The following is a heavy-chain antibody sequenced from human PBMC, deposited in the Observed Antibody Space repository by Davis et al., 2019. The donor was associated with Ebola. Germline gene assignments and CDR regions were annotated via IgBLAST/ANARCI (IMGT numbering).Heavy chain of an antibody. CDR3: ARAGYYRFDY. V-gene: IGHV3-74*01. D-gene: IGHD3-3*01. CDR2: INSGANTI. Sequence: PGGSLRLSCAASGFTFGTSWMHWVRQAPGKGLVWVSRINSGANTIDYADSVKGRFTISRDNAKNTLFLQMNSLRAEDTAVYYCARAGYYRFDYWGQGILVTVSS. J-gene: IGHJ4*02. CDR1: GFTFGTSW.